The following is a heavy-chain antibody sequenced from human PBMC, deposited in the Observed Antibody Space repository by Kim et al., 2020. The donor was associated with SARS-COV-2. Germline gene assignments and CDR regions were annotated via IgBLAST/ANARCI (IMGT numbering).Heavy chain of an antibody. CDR2: IIPILGIA. D-gene: IGHD2-2*01. V-gene: IGHV1-69*04. CDR3: ARRQEYQLGKDYYYYMDV. J-gene: IGHJ6*03. CDR1: GGTFSSYA. Sequence: SVKVSCKASGGTFSSYAISWVRQAPGQGLEWMGRIIPILGIANYAQKFQGRVTITADKSTSTAYMELSSLRSEDTAVYYCARRQEYQLGKDYYYYMDVWGKGTTVTVSS.